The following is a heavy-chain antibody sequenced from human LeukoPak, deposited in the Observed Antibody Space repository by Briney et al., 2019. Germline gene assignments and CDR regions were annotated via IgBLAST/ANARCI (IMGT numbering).Heavy chain of an antibody. CDR3: ARALTRRSSSCGY. CDR2: INPNSGGT. V-gene: IGHV1-2*04. J-gene: IGHJ4*02. CDR1: GYTFTGCY. Sequence: ASVKVSCKASGYTFTGCYMHWVRQAPGQGLEWMGWINPNSGGTNYAQKFQGWVTMTRDTSISTAYMELSRLRSDDTAVYYCARALTRRSSSCGYWGQGTLVTVSS. D-gene: IGHD6-13*01.